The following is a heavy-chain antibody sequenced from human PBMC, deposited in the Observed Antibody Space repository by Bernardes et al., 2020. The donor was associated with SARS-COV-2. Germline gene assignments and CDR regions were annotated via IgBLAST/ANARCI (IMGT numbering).Heavy chain of an antibody. J-gene: IGHJ4*02. CDR1: GFTFSDYW. Sequence: GGSLRLSCTSSGFTFSDYWMSWVRQAPGKGLEWVANINQIGSAQYYVDSVKGRFTISRDNTKNSVYLQMDSLRAEDTAVYYWARYVAALDYWGRGTLVAVSS. CDR3: ARYVAALDY. CDR2: INQIGSAQ. V-gene: IGHV3-7*01. D-gene: IGHD2-15*01.